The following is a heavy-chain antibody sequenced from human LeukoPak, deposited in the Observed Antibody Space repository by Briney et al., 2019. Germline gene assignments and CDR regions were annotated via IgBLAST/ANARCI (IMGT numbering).Heavy chain of an antibody. CDR3: ARVSHGASGAAGRRNYYYGMDV. D-gene: IGHD3-16*01. Sequence: SVKVSCKASGGTFSSYAISWVRQAPEQGLEWMGGIIPIFGTANYAQKFQGRVTITADETTSTAYMELSSLRSEDTAVYYCARVSHGASGAAGRRNYYYGMDVWGQGTTVTVSS. V-gene: IGHV1-69*13. CDR1: GGTFSSYA. J-gene: IGHJ6*02. CDR2: IIPIFGTA.